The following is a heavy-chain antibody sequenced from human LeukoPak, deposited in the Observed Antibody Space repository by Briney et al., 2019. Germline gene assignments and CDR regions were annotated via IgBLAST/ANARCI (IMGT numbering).Heavy chain of an antibody. CDR3: ARFYSVWTGGNY. Sequence: GASVKVSCKASGYTFTSYDINWVRQGTGQGLEWMGWMNPNSGNTGYAQKFQGRVTITRNTSISTAYMELSSLRSEDTAVYYCARFYSVWTGGNYWGQGTLVTVSS. CDR1: GYTFTSYD. D-gene: IGHD2-21*01. V-gene: IGHV1-8*03. CDR2: MNPNSGNT. J-gene: IGHJ4*02.